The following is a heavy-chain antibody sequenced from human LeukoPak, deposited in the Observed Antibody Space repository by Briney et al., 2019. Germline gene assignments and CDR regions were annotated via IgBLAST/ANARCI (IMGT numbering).Heavy chain of an antibody. CDR1: GFTFSSYT. D-gene: IGHD6-6*01. J-gene: IGHJ4*02. CDR2: ISSSSSYI. Sequence: GGSLRLFCAASGFTFSSYTMNWVRQAPGKGLEWVSSISSSSSYIYYADSLKGRFTISRDNAKNSLYLQMNSLRAEDTAVYYCASEYSPNYWGQGTLVTVSS. V-gene: IGHV3-21*01. CDR3: ASEYSPNY.